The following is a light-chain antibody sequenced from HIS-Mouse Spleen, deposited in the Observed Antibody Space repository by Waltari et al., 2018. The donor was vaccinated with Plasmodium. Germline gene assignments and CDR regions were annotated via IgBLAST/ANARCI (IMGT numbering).Light chain of an antibody. CDR1: ALPKPY. V-gene: IGLV3-25*03. J-gene: IGLJ3*02. CDR2: KDS. CDR3: QSADSSGTPNWV. Sequence: SYELTQPPSVSVSPGQTARITCPGDALPKPYAYWYQQKPGQAPVLGIYKDSERPSGIPERFSGSSSGTTVTLTISGVQAEDEADYYCQSADSSGTPNWVFGGGTKLTVL.